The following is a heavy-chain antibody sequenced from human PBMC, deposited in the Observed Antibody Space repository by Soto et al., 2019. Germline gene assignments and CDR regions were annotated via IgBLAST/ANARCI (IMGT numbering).Heavy chain of an antibody. J-gene: IGHJ4*02. CDR2: MSGSGSSE. V-gene: IGHV3-11*01. D-gene: IGHD5-18*01. CDR1: GFTFSDHY. CDR3: SRWSGYGDL. Sequence: GGSLRLSCAASGFTFSDHYMAWIRQAPGKGLEIVAHMSGSGSSEDYGDSVKGRFSIFRENSKNTIYLQMSSLTVEDTATYYCSRWSGYGDLWAQGTLVTVSS.